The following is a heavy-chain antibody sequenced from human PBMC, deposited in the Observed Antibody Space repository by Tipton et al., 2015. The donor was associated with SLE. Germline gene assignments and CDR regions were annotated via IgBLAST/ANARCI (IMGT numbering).Heavy chain of an antibody. V-gene: IGHV1-69*18. CDR1: GYTFTSYG. CDR2: IIPIFGTA. Sequence: QVQLVQSGAEVKKPGASVKVSCKASGYTFTSYGISWVRQAPGQGLEWMGRIIPIFGTANYTQKFQGRVTITADESTSTAYMELSSLRSEDTAVYYCARERGPGIQLWPFDYWGQGTLVTVSS. J-gene: IGHJ4*02. CDR3: ARERGPGIQLWPFDY. D-gene: IGHD5-18*01.